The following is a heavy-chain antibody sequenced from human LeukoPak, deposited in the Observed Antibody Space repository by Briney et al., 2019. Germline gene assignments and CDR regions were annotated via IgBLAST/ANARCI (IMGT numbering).Heavy chain of an antibody. CDR3: ARDASIAAAGTIFDY. V-gene: IGHV1-18*01. J-gene: IGHJ4*02. Sequence: ASVKVSCKASGYTFTSYGISWVRQAPGQGLEWMGWISAYNGNTNYAQKLQDRVTMTTDTSTSTAYMELRSLRSDDTAVYYCARDASIAAAGTIFDYWGQGTLVTVSS. D-gene: IGHD6-13*01. CDR2: ISAYNGNT. CDR1: GYTFTSYG.